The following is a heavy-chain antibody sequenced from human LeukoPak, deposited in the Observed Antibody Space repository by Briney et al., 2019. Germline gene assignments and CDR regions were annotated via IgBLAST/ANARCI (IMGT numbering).Heavy chain of an antibody. J-gene: IGHJ6*02. CDR1: GGSISSYY. V-gene: IGHV4-59*01. CDR2: IYYSGST. CDR3: ARDLATVTTTYYYGMDV. D-gene: IGHD4-17*01. Sequence: SETLSLTCTVSGGSISSYYWSWIRQPPGKGLEWIGCIYYSGSTNYNPSLKSRVTISVDTSKNQLSLKLSSVTAADTAAYYCARDLATVTTTYYYGMDVWGQGTTVTVSS.